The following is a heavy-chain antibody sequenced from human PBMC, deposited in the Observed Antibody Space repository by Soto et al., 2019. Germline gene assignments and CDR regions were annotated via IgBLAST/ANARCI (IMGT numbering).Heavy chain of an antibody. D-gene: IGHD4-17*01. CDR3: ARGLDDYGDYFDY. J-gene: IGHJ4*02. V-gene: IGHV3-33*01. CDR1: GFTFSSYG. CDR2: IWYDGSNK. Sequence: QVQLVESGGGVVQPGRSLRLSCAASGFTFSSYGMHWVRQAPGKGLEWVAVIWYDGSNKYYADSVKGRFTISRDNSKNTLYLQMNSPRAEDTAVYYCARGLDDYGDYFDYWGQGTLVTVSS.